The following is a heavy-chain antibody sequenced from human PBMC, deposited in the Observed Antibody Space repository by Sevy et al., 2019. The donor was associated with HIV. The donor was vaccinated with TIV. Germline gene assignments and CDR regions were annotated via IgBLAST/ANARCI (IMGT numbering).Heavy chain of an antibody. CDR1: GFNFGDYA. Sequence: GGSLRLSCTASGFNFGDYAMSWFRQAPGKGLEWVSFIRSKAYGGTAEYVASVRGRFILSRDDSKTIAYLQMNSLKTEDTAVYYCGRGPVRGLIVGGPNPYYYIDVWGKGTTVTVSS. D-gene: IGHD3-10*01. CDR3: GRGPVRGLIVGGPNPYYYIDV. CDR2: IRSKAYGGTA. J-gene: IGHJ6*03. V-gene: IGHV3-49*03.